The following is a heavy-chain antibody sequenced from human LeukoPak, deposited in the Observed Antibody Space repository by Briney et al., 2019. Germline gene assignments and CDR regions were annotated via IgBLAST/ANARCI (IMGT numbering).Heavy chain of an antibody. D-gene: IGHD6-19*01. CDR3: VRGGFGSGLDY. CDR2: INGDGSSA. Sequence: GGSLRLSCAASGFTFRNHWMHWVRQAPGKGLVWVSHINGDGSSATYADSVKGRFTISRDNAKNTLYLQMNSLRAEDTAVCYCVRGGFGSGLDYWGQGTLVTVPS. V-gene: IGHV3-74*01. J-gene: IGHJ4*02. CDR1: GFTFRNHW.